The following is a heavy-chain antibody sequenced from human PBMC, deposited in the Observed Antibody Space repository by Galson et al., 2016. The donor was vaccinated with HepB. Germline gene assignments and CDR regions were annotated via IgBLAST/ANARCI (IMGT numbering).Heavy chain of an antibody. D-gene: IGHD2-21*02. J-gene: IGHJ4*02. CDR2: ISRDSAYI. V-gene: IGHV3-11*06. CDR1: GFIFNDYY. Sequence: SLRLSCAASGFIFNDYYMSWIRQAPGKGLEWVSYISRDSAYINYADSVKGRFTISRDNAKNSVFLEMSSLRAEDTAVYFCARGEGRGVTPFDSWGQGTLVTVSS. CDR3: ARGEGRGVTPFDS.